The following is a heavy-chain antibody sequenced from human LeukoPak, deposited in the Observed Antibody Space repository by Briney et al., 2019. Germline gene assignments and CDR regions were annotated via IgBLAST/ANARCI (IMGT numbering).Heavy chain of an antibody. CDR2: IIPIFGTA. CDR3: PRDLSPPEGYQLLGPYYYYYXMDV. Sequence: SVTVSFTASGGTFSIYAISWVRQAPGQGLEWMGGIIPIFGTANYSQKFQGRVTITADESTSTAYMELSSLRSEDTDVYYCPRDLSPPEGYQLLGPYYYYYXMDVWGQXTTVTVSS. D-gene: IGHD2-2*01. J-gene: IGHJ6*02. V-gene: IGHV1-69*13. CDR1: GGTFSIYA.